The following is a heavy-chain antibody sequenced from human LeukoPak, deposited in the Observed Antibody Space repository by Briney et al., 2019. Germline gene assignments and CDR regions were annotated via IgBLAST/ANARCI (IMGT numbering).Heavy chain of an antibody. Sequence: SQTLSLTCAISGDSVSSNSAAWNWIRQSPSRGLEWLGRTYYRSKWYNDYAVSVKSRITINPDTSKNQFSLKLSSVTAADTAVYYCARRGYGSGSYYLNFDYWGQGTLVTVSS. CDR1: GDSVSSNSAA. CDR2: TYYRSKWYN. D-gene: IGHD3-10*01. V-gene: IGHV6-1*01. J-gene: IGHJ4*02. CDR3: ARRGYGSGSYYLNFDY.